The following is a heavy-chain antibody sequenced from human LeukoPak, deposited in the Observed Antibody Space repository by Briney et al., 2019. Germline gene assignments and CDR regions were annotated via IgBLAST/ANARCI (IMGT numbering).Heavy chain of an antibody. Sequence: SETLSLTCTVSGGSISSSSYYWGWIRQPPGKGLEWIGSIYYSGSTYYNPSLKSRVTISVDTSKNQFSLKLSSVTAADTAVYYCARTIFGVFDYWGQGTLVTVSS. V-gene: IGHV4-39*01. CDR1: GGSISSSSYY. CDR2: IYYSGST. D-gene: IGHD3-3*01. J-gene: IGHJ4*02. CDR3: ARTIFGVFDY.